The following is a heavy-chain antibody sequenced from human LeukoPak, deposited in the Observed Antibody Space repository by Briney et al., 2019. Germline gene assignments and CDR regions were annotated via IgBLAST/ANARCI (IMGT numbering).Heavy chain of an antibody. CDR2: IYSGGST. CDR3: ARDMAAGRLSSDY. CDR1: GFTVSSNY. Sequence: GGSLRLSCAASGFTVSSNYMSWVRQAPGKGLEWVSVIYSGGSTYYADSVKGRFTISRDNSKNTLYLQMNSLRAEDTAVYYCARDMAAGRLSSDYWGQGTLVTVSS. D-gene: IGHD6-13*01. V-gene: IGHV3-66*01. J-gene: IGHJ4*02.